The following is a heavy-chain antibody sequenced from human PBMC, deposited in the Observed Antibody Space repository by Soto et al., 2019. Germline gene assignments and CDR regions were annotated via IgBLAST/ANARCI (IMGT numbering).Heavy chain of an antibody. D-gene: IGHD2-15*01. CDR2: IYYSGST. V-gene: IGHV4-59*08. J-gene: IGHJ5*02. CDR1: GGSISSYY. Sequence: SETLSLTCTVSGGSISSYYWSWIRQPPGKGLEWIGYIYYSGSTNYNPSLKSRVTISVDTSKNQFSLKLSSVTAADTAVYYRARGKRNWVVAVALFLPTAPHPSSWFDPWGQGTLVTVSS. CDR3: ARGKRNWVVAVALFLPTAPHPSSWFDP.